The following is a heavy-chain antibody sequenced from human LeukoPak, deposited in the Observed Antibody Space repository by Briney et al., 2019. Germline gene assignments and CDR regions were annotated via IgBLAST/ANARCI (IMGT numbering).Heavy chain of an antibody. J-gene: IGHJ4*02. CDR3: ARGRSAFDSSGPFDY. D-gene: IGHD3-22*01. Sequence: SETLSLTCAVYGGSFSGYYWSWIRQPPGKGLEWIGEINHSGSTNYNPSLKSRVTISVDTSKNQFSLKLSSVTAADTAVYYCARGRSAFDSSGPFDYWGLGTLVTVSS. CDR2: INHSGST. V-gene: IGHV4-34*01. CDR1: GGSFSGYY.